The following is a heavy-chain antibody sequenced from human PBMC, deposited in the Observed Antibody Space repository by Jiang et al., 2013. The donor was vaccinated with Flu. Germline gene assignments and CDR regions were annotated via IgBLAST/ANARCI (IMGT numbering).Heavy chain of an antibody. CDR1: GYTFTGLF. D-gene: IGHD3-16*01. CDR3: MRDCGSRGADVFDI. Sequence: GAEVKKPGASVKVSCKASGYTFTGLFIHWVRQAPGQGLEWVGWINPNSGCTRYAEKFQGRVTMTRDTSNSTAYMELSSLRSDDTAVYYCMRDCGSRGADVFDIWGQGTMVTVSS. CDR2: INPNSGCT. V-gene: IGHV1-2*02. J-gene: IGHJ3*02.